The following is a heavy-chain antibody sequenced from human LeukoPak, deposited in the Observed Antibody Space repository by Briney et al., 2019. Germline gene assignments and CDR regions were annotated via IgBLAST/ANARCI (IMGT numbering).Heavy chain of an antibody. V-gene: IGHV3-30*04. Sequence: PGRSLRLSCAASGFTFSSYAMHWVRQAPGKGLEWVAVISYDGSNKYYADSVKGRFTISRDNSKNTLYLQMNSLRAEDTAVYYCARGDYCSSTSCSPYYYMDVWGKGTTVTVSS. CDR3: ARGDYCSSTSCSPYYYMDV. D-gene: IGHD2-2*01. CDR2: ISYDGSNK. J-gene: IGHJ6*03. CDR1: GFTFSSYA.